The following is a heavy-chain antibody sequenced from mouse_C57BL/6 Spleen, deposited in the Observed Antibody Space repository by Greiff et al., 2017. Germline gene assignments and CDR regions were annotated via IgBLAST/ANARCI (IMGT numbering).Heavy chain of an antibody. D-gene: IGHD1-1*01. V-gene: IGHV1-22*01. CDR2: INPNNGGT. J-gene: IGHJ1*03. Sequence: EVQLQQSGPELVKPGASVKMSCKASGYTFTDYNMHWVKQSHGKSLEWIGYINPNNGGTSYNQKFKGKATLTVNKSSSTAYMELRSLTSEDSAVYYCAPTLYYGSSYWYFDVWGTGTTVTVSS. CDR3: APTLYYGSSYWYFDV. CDR1: GYTFTDYN.